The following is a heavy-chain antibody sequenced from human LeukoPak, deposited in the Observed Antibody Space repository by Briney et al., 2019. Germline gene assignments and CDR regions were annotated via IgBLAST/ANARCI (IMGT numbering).Heavy chain of an antibody. CDR1: GGSTSSYY. D-gene: IGHD3-22*01. CDR2: VDYSGST. CDR3: ARDFYYYDSSGYYYYYFDS. V-gene: IGHV4-59*01. J-gene: IGHJ4*02. Sequence: KSSETLSLTCTVSGGSTSSYYWRWVRQPPGKGLEWIGYVDYSGSTSYNPSLNSRVTISVDTSGNQFSLKLSSVTAADTAVYYCARDFYYYDSSGYYYYYFDSWGQGTLVTVSS.